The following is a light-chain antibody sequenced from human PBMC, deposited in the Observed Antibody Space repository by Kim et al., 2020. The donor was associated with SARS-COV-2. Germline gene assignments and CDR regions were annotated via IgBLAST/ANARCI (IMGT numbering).Light chain of an antibody. V-gene: IGKV3-15*01. CDR1: QSVSSD. CDR3: QQYNYWPPRWT. Sequence: PGERATLSCRASQSVSSDLAWYQQKPGQAPRLLIYDASTRATNIPARFSGSGAGTEFTLTISSLQSEDFAVYYCQQYNYWPPRWTFGQGTKVDIK. CDR2: DAS. J-gene: IGKJ1*01.